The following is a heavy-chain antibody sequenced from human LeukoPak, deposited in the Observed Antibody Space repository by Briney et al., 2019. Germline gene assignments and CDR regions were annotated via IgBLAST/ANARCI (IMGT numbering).Heavy chain of an antibody. Sequence: GGSLRLSCAASGFTFSNYAMSWVRQAPGKGLEWVSVIGGTGGNTYYADSVKGRFTISRDNSKNTLYLQMNSLRAEDTAVYYCARQSSDAFDIWGQGTMVTVSS. CDR2: IGGTGGNT. CDR1: GFTFSNYA. J-gene: IGHJ3*02. CDR3: ARQSSDAFDI. V-gene: IGHV3-23*01. D-gene: IGHD5-24*01.